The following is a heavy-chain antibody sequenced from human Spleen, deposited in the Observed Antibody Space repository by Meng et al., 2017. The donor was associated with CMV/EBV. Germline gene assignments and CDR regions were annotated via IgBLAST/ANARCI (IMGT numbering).Heavy chain of an antibody. CDR3: ATGSTLDY. CDR1: GFSVSKRV. Sequence: GGSLRLSCAASGFSVSKRVMTWVRQAPGKGLEWVSSISSTSTYIYYADSVEGRFTISRDNAKSSVSLLMNSLTADDTAVYYCATGSTLDYWGQGTLVTVSS. J-gene: IGHJ4*02. V-gene: IGHV3-21*06. CDR2: ISSTSTYI.